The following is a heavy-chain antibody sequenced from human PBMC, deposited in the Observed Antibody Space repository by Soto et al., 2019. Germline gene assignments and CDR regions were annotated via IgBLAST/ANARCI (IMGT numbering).Heavy chain of an antibody. J-gene: IGHJ1*01. V-gene: IGHV4-31*03. CDR3: ARGRNYDSTCFQH. Sequence: PSETLSLTCTVSGGSISSGGYYWSWIRQHPGKGLEWIGYIYNSGSTYYNPSLKSRVTISVDTSKNQFSLKLSSVTAADTAVYYCARGRNYDSTCFQHWGQGTLVTVSS. D-gene: IGHD3-22*01. CDR1: GGSISSGGYY. CDR2: IYNSGST.